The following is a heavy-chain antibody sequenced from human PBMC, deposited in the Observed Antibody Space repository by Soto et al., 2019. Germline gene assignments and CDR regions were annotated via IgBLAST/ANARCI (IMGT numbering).Heavy chain of an antibody. CDR3: ARDLWGGYSYGPSWYFDY. V-gene: IGHV4-59*06. Sequence: SETLSLTCTVSGGSISSYYWNWIRQHPGKGLEWIGYIYYSGSTYYNPSLKSRVTISVDTSRNQFSLKLSSVTAADTAVYYCARDLWGGYSYGPSWYFDYWGQGTLVTVSS. D-gene: IGHD5-18*01. CDR1: GGSISSYY. J-gene: IGHJ4*02. CDR2: IYYSGST.